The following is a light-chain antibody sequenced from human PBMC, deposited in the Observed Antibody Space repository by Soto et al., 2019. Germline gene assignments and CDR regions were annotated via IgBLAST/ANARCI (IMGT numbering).Light chain of an antibody. CDR3: QSYDISLHNYV. CDR1: TSNIGAPYD. CDR2: GDN. J-gene: IGLJ1*01. Sequence: VLTQPPPVSGAPGQRVSISCTGSTSNIGAPYDVHWYQHLPGTAPKLLIYGDNNRPSGVPDRFSGSKSGTSASLAITRLQAEDEADYYCQSYDISLHNYVFGTGTKVTVL. V-gene: IGLV1-40*01.